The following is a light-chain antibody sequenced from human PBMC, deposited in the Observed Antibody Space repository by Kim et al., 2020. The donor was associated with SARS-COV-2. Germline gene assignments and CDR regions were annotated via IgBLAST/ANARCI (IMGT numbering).Light chain of an antibody. CDR2: AAS. J-gene: IGKJ1*01. V-gene: IGKV1-27*01. CDR1: QSISKD. CDR3: QKYNGAPWT. Sequence: SAAVEDRVTITSRESQSISKDLDWYQQEPRNAPKLRIFAASALQSGGPTRLSGRGSGTDFTLTISSLQPEEFATYYCQKYNGAPWTFGQGTKLEI.